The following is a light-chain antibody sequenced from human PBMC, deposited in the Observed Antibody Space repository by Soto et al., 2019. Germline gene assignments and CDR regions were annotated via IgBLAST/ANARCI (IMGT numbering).Light chain of an antibody. V-gene: IGKV1-5*01. Sequence: DIQMTQSPSTLSGSVGDRVTITCRASQTISSWLAWYQQKPGKAPKLLIYDASRLQSGAPSRFSGRGSGTEFTLTISSLQPDDLGTYYCQQYNNYFTFGQGTKVDIK. CDR3: QQYNNYFT. J-gene: IGKJ1*01. CDR2: DAS. CDR1: QTISSW.